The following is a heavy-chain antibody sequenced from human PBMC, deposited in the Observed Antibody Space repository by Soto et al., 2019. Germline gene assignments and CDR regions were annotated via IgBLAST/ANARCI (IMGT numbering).Heavy chain of an antibody. CDR3: ARALFGELLSPFAY. CDR2: IYHSGST. CDR1: GGSISSGGYS. J-gene: IGHJ4*02. D-gene: IGHD3-10*02. V-gene: IGHV4-30-2*01. Sequence: PSETLSLTCAVSGGSISSGGYSWSWIRQPPGKGLEWIGEIYHSGSTNYNPSLKSRVTISVDKSKNQFSLKLSSVTAADTAVYYCARALFGELLSPFAYWGQGTLVTVSS.